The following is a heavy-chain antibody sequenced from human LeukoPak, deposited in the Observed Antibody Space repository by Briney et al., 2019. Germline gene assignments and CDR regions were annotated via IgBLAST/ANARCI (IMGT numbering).Heavy chain of an antibody. CDR1: FTSYA. Sequence: ASVKVSCKASFTSYAMHWVRQAPGQGLEWMGGTIPIFGTANYAQKFQGRVTITADESTSTAYMELSSLRSEDTAVYYCARFGYGYFGSSYFDYWGQGTLVTVSS. J-gene: IGHJ4*02. V-gene: IGHV1-69*13. CDR3: ARFGYGYFGSSYFDY. CDR2: TIPIFGTA. D-gene: IGHD5-18*01.